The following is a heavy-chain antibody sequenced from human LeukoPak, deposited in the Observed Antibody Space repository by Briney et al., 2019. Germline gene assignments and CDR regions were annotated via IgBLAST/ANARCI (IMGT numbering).Heavy chain of an antibody. V-gene: IGHV3-30*02. D-gene: IGHD4-11*01. Sequence: GGSLRLSCAASGFTFSSYGMHWVRQAPGKGLEWVAFIRYDGSNKYYADSVKGRFTISRDNSKNTLYLQMNSLRAEDTAVYYCAKDWGPTVTTSPPVIWGQGTLVTVSS. CDR1: GFTFSSYG. CDR3: AKDWGPTVTTSPPVI. J-gene: IGHJ4*02. CDR2: IRYDGSNK.